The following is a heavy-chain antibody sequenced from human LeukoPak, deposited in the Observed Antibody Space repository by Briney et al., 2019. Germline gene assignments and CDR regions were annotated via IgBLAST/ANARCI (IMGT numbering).Heavy chain of an antibody. D-gene: IGHD3-10*01. V-gene: IGHV4-39*01. Sequence: SETLSLTCTVSGGSISSSSYYWGWIRQPPGKGLEWIGSSYYSGSTYYNPSLKSRVTISVDTSKNQFSLKLSSVTAADTAVYYCASRDDTMVRGVTPDYWGQGTLVTVSS. CDR2: SYYSGST. CDR1: GGSISSSSYY. J-gene: IGHJ4*02. CDR3: ASRDDTMVRGVTPDY.